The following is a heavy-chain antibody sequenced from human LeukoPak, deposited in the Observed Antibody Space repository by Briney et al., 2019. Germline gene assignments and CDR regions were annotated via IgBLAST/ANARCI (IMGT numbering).Heavy chain of an antibody. V-gene: IGHV3-15*01. CDR3: ITGFSAAPHDGY. D-gene: IGHD2-15*01. Sequence: GGSLTLSCAACGFILRDAWLSWVRQSPGEGREGFGRIKSKASGETTDFAAPVKGRFTISRDDSQNTLYLPMNSLTPEDTAVYYCITGFSAAPHDGYWGQGTLVSVSS. CDR2: IKSKASGETT. J-gene: IGHJ4*02. CDR1: GFILRDAW.